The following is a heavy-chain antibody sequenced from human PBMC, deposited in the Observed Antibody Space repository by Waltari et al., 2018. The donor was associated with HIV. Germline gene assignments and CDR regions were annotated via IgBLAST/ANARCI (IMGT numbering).Heavy chain of an antibody. CDR2: IKQEVSEK. CDR1: GFTFRGYW. J-gene: IGHJ5*01. Sequence: EVQLVESGGGLVQRGGSLRLSCAASGFTFRGYWRSWVRQATGKGLGWVANIKQEVSEKYYVDSVKGRFTMSRDNAKNSLYLQMNSPRAEDTAVYYCARVYSSSSGRALDSWGQGTLVTVSS. CDR3: ARVYSSSSGRALDS. V-gene: IGHV3-7*01. D-gene: IGHD6-19*01.